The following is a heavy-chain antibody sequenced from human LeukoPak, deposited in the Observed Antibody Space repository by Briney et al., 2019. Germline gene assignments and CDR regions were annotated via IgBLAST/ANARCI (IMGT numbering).Heavy chain of an antibody. Sequence: GGSLRLSCAASGFTFSSYGMHWVRQAPGKGLEWVAFIRNDGSTKFYADSVKGRFTISRDNSEKTLYLQMNSLRAEDTAVYYCAKAVTCWGQGTMVTVSS. CDR2: IRNDGSTK. V-gene: IGHV3-30*02. CDR1: GFTFSSYG. CDR3: AKAVTC. D-gene: IGHD4-11*01. J-gene: IGHJ3*01.